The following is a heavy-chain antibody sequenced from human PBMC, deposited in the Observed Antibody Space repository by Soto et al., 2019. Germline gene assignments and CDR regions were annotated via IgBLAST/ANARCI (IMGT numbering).Heavy chain of an antibody. CDR2: VYYTEST. CDR3: ARSIAVPSGHIDH. V-gene: IGHV4-59*01. D-gene: IGHD6-6*01. CDR1: GGSMSGYY. Sequence: QVQLQESGPGLVKPSETLSLTCRVSGGSMSGYYWSWVRLAPGKGLEWIGYVYYTESTNYNPSLQSRVSISVDTSNKHFSLSLSLVTAADTAVYFCARSIAVPSGHIDHWGQGIRVTISS. J-gene: IGHJ4*02.